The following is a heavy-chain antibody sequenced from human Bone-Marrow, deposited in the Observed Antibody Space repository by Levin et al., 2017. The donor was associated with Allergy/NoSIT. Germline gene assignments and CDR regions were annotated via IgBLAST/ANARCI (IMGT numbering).Heavy chain of an antibody. D-gene: IGHD6-19*01. CDR3: ARDPGIAVGKGFFDS. CDR1: GFTFSNHA. CDR2: IPHDGSNK. V-gene: IGHV3-30-3*01. J-gene: IGHJ5*01. Sequence: GGSLRLSCAASGFTFSNHAMHWVRQAPGKGLEWVAAIPHDGSNKYYADSVKGRFTISRDNSKNTLDVEMNSLRVEDTAVYYCARDPGIAVGKGFFDSWGQGTLVTVSS.